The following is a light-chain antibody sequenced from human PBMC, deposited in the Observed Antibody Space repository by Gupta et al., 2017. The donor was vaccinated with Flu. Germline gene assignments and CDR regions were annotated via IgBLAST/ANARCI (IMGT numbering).Light chain of an antibody. Sequence: QSLLTQPPSSSRTPGQKVTISRSGSNSNIGRNTLSWYQQLPGAAPKLIIQNDNQRPSGVPVRFSGSKAGTSASLTISGLQSEDEGDFYCATWDDSLNGPVFGGGTRLTVL. CDR2: NDN. V-gene: IGLV1-44*01. CDR1: NSNIGRNT. J-gene: IGLJ3*02. CDR3: ATWDDSLNGPV.